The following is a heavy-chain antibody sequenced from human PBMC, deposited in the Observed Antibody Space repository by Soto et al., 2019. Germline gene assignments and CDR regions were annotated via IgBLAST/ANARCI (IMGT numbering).Heavy chain of an antibody. CDR3: ARQGSSSWDGRDW. Sequence: QLQLQESGPGLVKPSETLSLTCTVSGGSISSSSYYWGWIRQPPGKGLEWIGSIYYSGSTYYYPSLKSRVTISVDTSKNQFSLKLSSVTAADTAVYYCARQGSSSWDGRDWWGQGTLVTVSS. CDR1: GGSISSSSYY. V-gene: IGHV4-39*01. J-gene: IGHJ4*02. D-gene: IGHD6-13*01. CDR2: IYYSGST.